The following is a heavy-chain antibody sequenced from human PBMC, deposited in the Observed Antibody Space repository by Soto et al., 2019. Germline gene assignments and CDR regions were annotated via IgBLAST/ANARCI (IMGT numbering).Heavy chain of an antibody. V-gene: IGHV4-31*03. CDR1: GGSISSGGYY. CDR3: ARALRDIVLVPAAIGWFDP. D-gene: IGHD2-2*01. CDR2: IYYSGGT. Sequence: QVQLQESGPGLVKPSQTLSLTCTVSGGSISSGGYYWSWIRQHPGKGLEWIGYIYYSGGTYYNPSLKSRVTISVDTSKNQFSLKLSSVTAADTAVYYCARALRDIVLVPAAIGWFDPWGQGTLVTVSS. J-gene: IGHJ5*02.